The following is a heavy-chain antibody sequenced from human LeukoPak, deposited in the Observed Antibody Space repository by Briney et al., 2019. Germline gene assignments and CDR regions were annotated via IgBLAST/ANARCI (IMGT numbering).Heavy chain of an antibody. CDR2: INHSGST. D-gene: IGHD7-27*01. J-gene: IGHJ4*02. CDR3: AQITGTRGYFDY. CDR1: GGSLSGYY. Sequence: SETLSLTCAVYGGSLSGYYWSWIRQPPGKGLEWIGEINHSGSTNYNPSLKSRVTISVDTSKNQLSLKLSSMTAADTAVYYCAQITGTRGYFDYWGQGTLVTVSS. V-gene: IGHV4-34*01.